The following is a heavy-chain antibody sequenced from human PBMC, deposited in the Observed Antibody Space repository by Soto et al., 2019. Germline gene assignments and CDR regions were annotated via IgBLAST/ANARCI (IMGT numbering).Heavy chain of an antibody. D-gene: IGHD3-16*02. V-gene: IGHV4-34*01. CDR2: INHSGST. J-gene: IGHJ5*02. Sequence: QVQLQQWGAGLLKPSETLSLTCAVYGGSFSGYYWSWIRQPPGKRLEWIGEINHSGSTNYNPSLKSRVTSSVDTSKNQFSLKLSSVTAADTAVYYCARGDYIWGSYRYSPISWFDPWGQGTLVTVSS. CDR3: ARGDYIWGSYRYSPISWFDP. CDR1: GGSFSGYY.